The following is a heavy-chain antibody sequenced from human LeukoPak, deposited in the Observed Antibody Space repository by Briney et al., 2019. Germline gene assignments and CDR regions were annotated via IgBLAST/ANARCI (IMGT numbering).Heavy chain of an antibody. Sequence: SETLSLTCTVSGGSISSYYWSWIRQPPGKGLEWIGYIYYSGSTNYNPSLKSRVTISVDTSKNQFSLKLSSITTADTAVFYFARYFGPNNWFDPWGQGTLVTVSS. CDR1: GGSISSYY. CDR2: IYYSGST. D-gene: IGHD3-9*01. CDR3: ARYFGPNNWFDP. V-gene: IGHV4-59*01. J-gene: IGHJ5*02.